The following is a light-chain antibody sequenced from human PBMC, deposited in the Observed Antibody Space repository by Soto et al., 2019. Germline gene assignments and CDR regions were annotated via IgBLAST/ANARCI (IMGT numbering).Light chain of an antibody. CDR1: HSVTSNY. Sequence: EIVLTQSPGTLSLSPEERATLSCRASHSVTSNYLAWYQQKPGQAPRLLIYAASGRASGIPDRFSGSGSGTDFILTISRLEPEDFAVYYCQQHGSSPQTFGQGTRVDIK. V-gene: IGKV3-20*01. CDR3: QQHGSSPQT. J-gene: IGKJ1*01. CDR2: AAS.